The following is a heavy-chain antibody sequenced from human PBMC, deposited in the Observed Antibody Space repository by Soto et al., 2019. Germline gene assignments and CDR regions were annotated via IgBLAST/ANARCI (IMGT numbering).Heavy chain of an antibody. V-gene: IGHV4-30-4*01. CDR3: AREPYYGSGRVDY. D-gene: IGHD3-10*01. CDR1: GGSISSSDYY. Sequence: QVPLQESGPGLVKPSQTLSLTCTVSGGSISSSDYYWSWIRQPPGKGLEWIGYIYYSGSTYYNPSLKRRVTLSLDTSTNQFSRKLNSVTAADTAVYYCAREPYYGSGRVDYWGQGTLVTVSS. CDR2: IYYSGST. J-gene: IGHJ4*02.